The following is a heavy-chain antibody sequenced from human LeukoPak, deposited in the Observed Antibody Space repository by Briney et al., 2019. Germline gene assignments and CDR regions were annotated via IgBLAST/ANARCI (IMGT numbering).Heavy chain of an antibody. CDR3: ARRQLVGGSYYGMDV. CDR2: INPNSGGT. D-gene: IGHD6-13*01. V-gene: IGHV1-2*02. Sequence: ASVKVSCKASGYTFTGYYMHWVRQAPGQGLEWMGWINPNSGGTNYAQKFQGRVTMTRDTSISTAYMELSRLRSDDTAVYYCARRQLVGGSYYGMDVWGQGTTVTVSS. CDR1: GYTFTGYY. J-gene: IGHJ6*02.